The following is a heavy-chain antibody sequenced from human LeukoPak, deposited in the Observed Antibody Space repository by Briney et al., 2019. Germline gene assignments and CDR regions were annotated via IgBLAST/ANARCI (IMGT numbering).Heavy chain of an antibody. Sequence: SVKVSCKASGYTFTGYYMDWVRQAPGQGLEWIGRINPNSGGTNYAQKFQGRVTMTRDTSISTAYMELTRLRSDYTAVYYCARGEAAAQQYNWFDPWGQGTLVTVSS. V-gene: IGHV1-2*06. CDR3: ARGEAAAQQYNWFDP. CDR1: GYTFTGYY. CDR2: INPNSGGT. D-gene: IGHD6-13*01. J-gene: IGHJ5*02.